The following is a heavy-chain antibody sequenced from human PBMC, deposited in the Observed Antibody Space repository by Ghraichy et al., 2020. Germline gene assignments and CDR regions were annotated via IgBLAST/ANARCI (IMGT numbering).Heavy chain of an antibody. J-gene: IGHJ4*02. Sequence: GGSLRLSCAASGFAFSNYGMSWVRQAPGKGLEWVSVITGGGVTFYADSVKGRFTISRENPKNTLYLQMNSLRVEYTAVYYCGKRDTSGRYFFDYWGQGTLVTVSS. CDR3: GKRDTSGRYFFDY. D-gene: IGHD6-19*01. CDR2: ITGGGVT. V-gene: IGHV3-23*01. CDR1: GFAFSNYG.